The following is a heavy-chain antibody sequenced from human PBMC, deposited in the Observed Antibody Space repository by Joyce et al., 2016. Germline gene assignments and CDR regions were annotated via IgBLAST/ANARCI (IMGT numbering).Heavy chain of an antibody. D-gene: IGHD1-1*01. CDR2: INCRGTT. CDR1: GDTLSGYY. CDR3: ARGRRYFET. J-gene: IGHJ3*02. Sequence: VQLQEWGAGLLKPSETLSLTCAVYGDTLSGYYWSWGRQPPGKGLEWFGEINCRGTTNYNPSLKSRVSISLDKSRNQLFVNMRSVTAADTAVYYCARGRRYFETWGRGTMVTVSS. V-gene: IGHV4-34*01.